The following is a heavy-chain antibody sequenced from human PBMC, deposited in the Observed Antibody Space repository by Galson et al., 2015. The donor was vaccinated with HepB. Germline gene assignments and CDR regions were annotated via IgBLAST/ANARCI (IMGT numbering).Heavy chain of an antibody. Sequence: SLRLSCAASGFTFSSYGMHWVRQAPGKGLEWVAVISYDGSNKYYADSVKGRFTISRDNSKNTLYLQMNSLRAEDTAVYYCAKSSYGYCPDYWGQGTLVTVSS. CDR3: AKSSYGYCPDY. V-gene: IGHV3-30*18. CDR1: GFTFSSYG. J-gene: IGHJ4*02. D-gene: IGHD4-17*01. CDR2: ISYDGSNK.